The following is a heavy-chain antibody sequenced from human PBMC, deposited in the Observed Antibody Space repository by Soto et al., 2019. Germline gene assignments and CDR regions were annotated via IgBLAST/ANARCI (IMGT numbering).Heavy chain of an antibody. J-gene: IGHJ4*02. CDR1: GGTFSSYT. CDR2: IIPIRGIA. CDR3: ELVGELGRAFDY. Sequence: QVQLVQSGAEVKKPGSSVKVSCKASGGTFSSYTISWVRQAPGQGLEWIGRIIPIRGIAHYAQQFQGRVPITADKSTSPAYMELSSLRSEDTAVYYCELVGELGRAFDYWGQGTLVTVSS. V-gene: IGHV1-69*02. D-gene: IGHD3-16*01.